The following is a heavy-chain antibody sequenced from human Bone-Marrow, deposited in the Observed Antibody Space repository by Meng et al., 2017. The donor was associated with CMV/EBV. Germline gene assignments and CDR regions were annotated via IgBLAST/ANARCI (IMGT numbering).Heavy chain of an antibody. CDR1: GFTFSSYA. D-gene: IGHD2-15*01. J-gene: IGHJ4*02. V-gene: IGHV3-66*02. CDR2: IYSGGST. CDR3: ASLGRILGFDY. Sequence: GESLKISCAASGFTFSSYAMSWVRQAPGKGLEWVSVIYSGGSTYYADSVKGRFTISRDNSKNTLYLQMNSLRAEDTAVYYCASLGRILGFDYWGQGTLVTVSS.